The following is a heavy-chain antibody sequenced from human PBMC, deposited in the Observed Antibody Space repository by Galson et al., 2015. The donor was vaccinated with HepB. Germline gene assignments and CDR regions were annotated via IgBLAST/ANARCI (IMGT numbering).Heavy chain of an antibody. CDR1: GFTLHDYA. Sequence: SLRLSCAASGFTLHDYAMDWVRQAPGKGLEWVSGISWNSGTKVYADSVKGRFTISRDNAKNSLYLQMSSLRPEDTALYYCAKATYHTSGSPYDYWGQGTLVTVSS. V-gene: IGHV3-9*01. CDR2: ISWNSGTK. CDR3: AKATYHTSGSPYDY. D-gene: IGHD3-10*01. J-gene: IGHJ4*02.